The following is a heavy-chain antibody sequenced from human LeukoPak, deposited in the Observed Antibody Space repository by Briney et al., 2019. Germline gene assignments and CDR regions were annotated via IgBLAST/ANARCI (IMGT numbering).Heavy chain of an antibody. Sequence: TSETLSLTCTVSGGSISSYYWSWIRQPAGKGLEWIGRIYATDLTNYNPSLKSRVTLSVDMSKNELSLTLKSVTAADTAVYYCARGFGSGTSPIDLWGQGALVTVSS. J-gene: IGHJ5*02. V-gene: IGHV4-4*07. CDR3: ARGFGSGTSPIDL. CDR2: IYATDLT. D-gene: IGHD3-10*01. CDR1: GGSISSYY.